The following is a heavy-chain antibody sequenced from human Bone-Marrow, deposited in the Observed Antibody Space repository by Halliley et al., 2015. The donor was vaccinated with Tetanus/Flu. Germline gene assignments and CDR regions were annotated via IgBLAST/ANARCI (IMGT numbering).Heavy chain of an antibody. Sequence: PSLTCTVSGDSMRSGNYYWNWIRQHPRRGLEWIGYIYYSGTTSYNPSLQSRLTISVDTSKNQFSLKLTSVTAADTALYYCAKTAATASGAFDVWGQGTIVAVSS. CDR2: IYYSGTT. D-gene: IGHD3-10*01. J-gene: IGHJ3*01. CDR3: AKTAATASGAFDV. CDR1: GDSMRSGNYY. V-gene: IGHV4-31*03.